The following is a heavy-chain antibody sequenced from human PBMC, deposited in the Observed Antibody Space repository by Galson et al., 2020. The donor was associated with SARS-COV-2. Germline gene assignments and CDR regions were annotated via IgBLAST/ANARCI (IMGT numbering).Heavy chain of an antibody. CDR3: ARVRIAARLDYYYYMDV. V-gene: IGHV4-30-2*01. J-gene: IGHJ6*03. Sequence: TLSLTCAVSGGSISSGGYSWSWIRQPPGKGLEWIGYIYHSRSTYYNPSLKSRVTISVDRSKNQFSLKLSSVTAADTAVYYCARVRIAARLDYYYYMDVWGKGTTVTVSS. CDR2: IYHSRST. D-gene: IGHD6-6*01. CDR1: GGSISSGGYS.